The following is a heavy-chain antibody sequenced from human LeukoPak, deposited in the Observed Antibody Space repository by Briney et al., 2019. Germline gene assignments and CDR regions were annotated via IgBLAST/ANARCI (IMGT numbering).Heavy chain of an antibody. CDR3: ARRAGAYSHPYDY. Sequence: PGGSLRLSCAASGFTVSSNYMSWVRQAPGKGLEWVSVIYSGGSTYYADSVKGRFTISRGNSKNTLYLQMNSLRADDTAVYYCARRAGAYSHPYDYWGQGTLVTVSS. J-gene: IGHJ4*02. D-gene: IGHD4/OR15-4a*01. CDR2: IYSGGST. V-gene: IGHV3-53*01. CDR1: GFTVSSNY.